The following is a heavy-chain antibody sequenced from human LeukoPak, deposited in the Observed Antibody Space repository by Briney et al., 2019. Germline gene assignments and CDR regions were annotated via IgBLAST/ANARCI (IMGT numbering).Heavy chain of an antibody. CDR1: GYKFASYW. CDR3: ARLSYDSSGSYYFDY. Sequence: GESLKISCKGSGYKFASYWIAWVRQMPGKGLEWMGIIYPGDSDTTYSPSFQGQVTISADKSISTAYLQWSSLKASDTAMFYCARLSYDSSGSYYFDYWGQGTLVTVSS. J-gene: IGHJ4*02. D-gene: IGHD3-22*01. CDR2: IYPGDSDT. V-gene: IGHV5-51*01.